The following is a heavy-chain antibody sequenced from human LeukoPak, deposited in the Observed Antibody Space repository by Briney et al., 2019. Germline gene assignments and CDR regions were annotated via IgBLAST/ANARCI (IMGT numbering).Heavy chain of an antibody. CDR2: IKQDGSEK. J-gene: IGHJ4*02. CDR1: GFTFDTYW. V-gene: IGHV3-7*04. D-gene: IGHD3-16*02. Sequence: GGSLRLSCAASGFTFDTYWMSWVRQAPGKGLEWVANIKQDGSEKDYVDSVKGRFTISRDNAKNSLYLQMNSLRAEDTGVYYCARGDTQSKYRQFDSWGQGSLVIVSP. CDR3: ARGDTQSKYRQFDS.